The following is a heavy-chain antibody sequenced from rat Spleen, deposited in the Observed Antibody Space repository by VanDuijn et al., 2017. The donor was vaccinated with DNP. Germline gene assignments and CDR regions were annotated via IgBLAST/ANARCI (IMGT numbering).Heavy chain of an antibody. D-gene: IGHD1-11*01. Sequence: EVQLVESGGDLVQPGRSLKVSCVVSGFTFNKYWMTWIRQVPGKGLEWVASITTSGDSTYSPDSVKGRFTISRDTAKNTLYLQMNSLRSEDTATYYCARGGRSYFDYWGQGVMVTVSS. CDR1: GFTFNKYW. J-gene: IGHJ2*01. CDR3: ARGGRSYFDY. V-gene: IGHV5-31*01. CDR2: ITTSGDST.